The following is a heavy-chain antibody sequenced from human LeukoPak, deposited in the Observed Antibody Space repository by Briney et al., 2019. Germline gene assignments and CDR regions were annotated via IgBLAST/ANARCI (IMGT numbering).Heavy chain of an antibody. V-gene: IGHV3-21*01. CDR1: GFTFSGYT. J-gene: IGHJ4*02. CDR3: AREGIVLMVYHFDY. D-gene: IGHD2-8*01. CDR2: ISSSSSYI. Sequence: GGSLRLSCAASGFTFSGYTMNWVRQAPGKGLEWVSSISSSSSYISYADSVKGRFTISRDNAKNSLSLQMNSLRAEDTAVYYCAREGIVLMVYHFDYWGQGTLVTVSS.